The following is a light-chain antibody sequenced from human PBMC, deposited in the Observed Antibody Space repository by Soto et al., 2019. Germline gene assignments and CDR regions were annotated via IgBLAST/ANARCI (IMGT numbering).Light chain of an antibody. CDR2: DDS. CDR3: QVWDSSSDHV. V-gene: IGLV3-21*02. Sequence: SYELTQPPSVSVAPGQTARITCGGNNIGSKSVHWYQQKPGQAPVLVVYDDSGRPSGIPERFSGSNSGNTATLTISRVEAGDEADYYCQVWDSSSDHVFGTGTKLTVL. J-gene: IGLJ1*01. CDR1: NIGSKS.